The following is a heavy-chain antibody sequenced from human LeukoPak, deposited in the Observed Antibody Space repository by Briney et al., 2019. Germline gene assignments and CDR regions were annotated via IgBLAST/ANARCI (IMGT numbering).Heavy chain of an antibody. CDR3: ARDTRLGILDY. D-gene: IGHD5-12*01. CDR1: GFTFSSYG. V-gene: IGHV3-33*01. CDR2: IGYDGSNK. J-gene: IGHJ4*02. Sequence: GGSLRLSCAASGFTFSSYGMHWVRQAPGKGLEWVAVIGYDGSNKYYADSVKGRFTISRDNSKNTLYLQMNSLRAEDTAVYYCARDTRLGILDYWGQGTLVTVSS.